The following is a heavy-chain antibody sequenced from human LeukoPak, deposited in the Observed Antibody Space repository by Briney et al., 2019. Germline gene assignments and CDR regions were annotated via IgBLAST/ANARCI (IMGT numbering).Heavy chain of an antibody. CDR1: GFSVSDKY. D-gene: IGHD6-19*01. Sequence: PGGSLRLSCAVSGFSVSDKYMSWVRQAPGKGLEWVSFLYTGGNKYYADFVKGRFPISKDNSNNMVFLQMNSLTVEDTAVYYCEGGQMFTSGGFDNWGQGTLVTVSS. V-gene: IGHV3-53*01. CDR3: EGGQMFTSGGFDN. CDR2: LYTGGNK. J-gene: IGHJ4*02.